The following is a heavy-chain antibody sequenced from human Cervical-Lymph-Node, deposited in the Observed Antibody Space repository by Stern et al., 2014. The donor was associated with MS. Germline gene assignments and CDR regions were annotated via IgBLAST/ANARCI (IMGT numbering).Heavy chain of an antibody. J-gene: IGHJ2*01. D-gene: IGHD3-10*01. CDR2: VFPEDSDT. V-gene: IGHV5-51*01. CDR3: TRQGSKGLDV. CDR1: GYTFTAYW. Sequence: VQLVQSGAEVRKPGESLKISCEASGYTFTAYWIGWVRQMTGKGLEWMGFVFPEDSDTTYSPSFQGQVTMSVDKSTSTTFLHWGSLKASDTGMYYCTRQGSKGLDVWGRGTLVTVSS.